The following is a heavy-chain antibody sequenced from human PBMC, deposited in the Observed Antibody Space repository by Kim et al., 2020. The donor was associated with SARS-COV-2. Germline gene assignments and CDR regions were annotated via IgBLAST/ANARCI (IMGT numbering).Heavy chain of an antibody. CDR3: AKDPSLYCSSTSCRPDYYYYGMDV. D-gene: IGHD2-2*01. CDR1: GFTFSSYA. V-gene: IGHV3-23*01. Sequence: GGSLRLSCAASGFTFSSYAMSWVRQAPGKGLEWVSAISGSGGSTYYADSVKGRFTISRDNSKNTLYLQMNSLRAEDTAVYYCAKDPSLYCSSTSCRPDYYYYGMDVWGQGTTVTVSS. CDR2: ISGSGGST. J-gene: IGHJ6*02.